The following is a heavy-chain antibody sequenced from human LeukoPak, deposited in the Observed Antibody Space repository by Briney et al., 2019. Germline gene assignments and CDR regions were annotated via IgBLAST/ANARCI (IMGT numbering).Heavy chain of an antibody. V-gene: IGHV4-34*01. CDR2: INHSGST. J-gene: IGHJ4*02. Sequence: PSETMSLTCAVYGGSFSGYYWSWIRQPPGKGLEWIGEINHSGSTNYNPYLKRRVAVSVDASKNHFSLKLRSVTAADTAVYYCASGYQLPYYWGQGTLVTVSS. CDR1: GGSFSGYY. CDR3: ASGYQLPYY. D-gene: IGHD2-2*01.